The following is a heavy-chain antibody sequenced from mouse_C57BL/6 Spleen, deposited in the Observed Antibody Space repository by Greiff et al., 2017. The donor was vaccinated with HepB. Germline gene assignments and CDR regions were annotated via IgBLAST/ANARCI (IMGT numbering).Heavy chain of an antibody. D-gene: IGHD5-5*01. CDR3: VRVYDYLPYYYAMDY. V-gene: IGHV10-1*01. CDR1: GFSFNTYA. Sequence: EVKLVESGGGLVQPKGSLKLSCAASGFSFNTYAMNWVRQAPGKGLEWVARIRSKSNNYATYYADSVKDRFTISRDDSESMLYLQMNNLKTEDTAMYYCVRVYDYLPYYYAMDYWGQGTSVTVSS. J-gene: IGHJ4*01. CDR2: IRSKSNNYAT.